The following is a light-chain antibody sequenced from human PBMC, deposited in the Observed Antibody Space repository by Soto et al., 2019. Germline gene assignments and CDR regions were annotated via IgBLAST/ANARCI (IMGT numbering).Light chain of an antibody. Sequence: EIVLTQSPGTLSLSPGERATLSCRASQSGSSNYLAWYQQKPGQAPRLLIYGGSNRATGIPDRFSGSGSGTDFTLTIRRLEPEDFAVYYCQQYGSSPLTFGPGTKVDIK. J-gene: IGKJ3*01. CDR2: GGS. V-gene: IGKV3-20*01. CDR1: QSGSSNY. CDR3: QQYGSSPLT.